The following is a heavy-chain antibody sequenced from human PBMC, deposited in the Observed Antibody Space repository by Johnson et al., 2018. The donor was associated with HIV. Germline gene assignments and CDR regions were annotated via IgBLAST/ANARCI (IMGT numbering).Heavy chain of an antibody. D-gene: IGHD6-13*01. Sequence: VQLVESGGGLVQPGRSLRLSCAASGFTFDDYGMSWVRQAPGKGLEWVSGINWNGGSTGYADSVKGRFTIYRDNAKHSLYLQMNSLRAEDTAVYYCARDSDSSLKGDIWGQGTMVTVSS. J-gene: IGHJ3*02. V-gene: IGHV3-20*04. CDR1: GFTFDDYG. CDR2: INWNGGST. CDR3: ARDSDSSLKGDI.